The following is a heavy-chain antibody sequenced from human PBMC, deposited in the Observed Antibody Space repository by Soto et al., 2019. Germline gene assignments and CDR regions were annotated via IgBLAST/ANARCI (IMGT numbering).Heavy chain of an antibody. CDR2: VTGSGDKT. D-gene: IGHD6-19*01. V-gene: IGHV3-23*01. CDR1: GFTFSTYA. CDR3: SKGGWADE. J-gene: IGHJ4*02. Sequence: EVQLLESGGGLVQPGGSLRLSCAASGFTFSTYAMSWVRQAPGRGLEWVSGVTGSGDKTYYAGSVKGRFTMSRDNSKNTLYLPMNSLRAEDTAVYYCSKGGWADEWGQGTLVTVSS.